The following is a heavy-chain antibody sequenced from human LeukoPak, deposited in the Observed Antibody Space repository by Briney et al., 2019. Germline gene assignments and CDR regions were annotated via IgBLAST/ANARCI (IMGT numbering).Heavy chain of an antibody. Sequence: LSGGSLRLSCAASGFTFDDYAMHWVRQAPGKGLEWVSGISWNSGSIGYADSVKGRFTISRDNAKNSLYLQMNSLRAEDTALYYCAKADSIAVAGTLVYWGQGTLVTVSS. V-gene: IGHV3-9*01. CDR2: ISWNSGSI. J-gene: IGHJ4*02. CDR1: GFTFDDYA. D-gene: IGHD6-19*01. CDR3: AKADSIAVAGTLVY.